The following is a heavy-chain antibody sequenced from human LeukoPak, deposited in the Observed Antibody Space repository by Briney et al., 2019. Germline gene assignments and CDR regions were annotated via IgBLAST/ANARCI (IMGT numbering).Heavy chain of an antibody. V-gene: IGHV1-2*06. CDR2: INPNSGGT. CDR1: GYTLTGYY. D-gene: IGHD3-3*01. CDR3: ARGGYDFVYYCYGMDV. J-gene: IGHJ6*02. Sequence: ASVKVSCKASGYTLTGYYMHWVRQAPGQGLEWMGRINPNSGGTNYAQKFQGRVTMTRDTSISTAYMELSRLRSDDTAVYYCARGGYDFVYYCYGMDVWGQGTTVTVSS.